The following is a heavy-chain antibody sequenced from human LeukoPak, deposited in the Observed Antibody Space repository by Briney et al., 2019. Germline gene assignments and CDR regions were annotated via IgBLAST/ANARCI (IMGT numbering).Heavy chain of an antibody. D-gene: IGHD6-19*01. J-gene: IGHJ4*02. Sequence: GGSLRLSCAASGFTFSKYWMLWVRQAPGKGLESVSRINTDGTVTTYADSVKGRVTVSRDNADNTMFLQMNSVRDEDTAVYYCATKQWLAPPPDSWGQGTPVTVSS. CDR1: GFTFSKYW. CDR3: ATKQWLAPPPDS. CDR2: INTDGTVT. V-gene: IGHV3-74*01.